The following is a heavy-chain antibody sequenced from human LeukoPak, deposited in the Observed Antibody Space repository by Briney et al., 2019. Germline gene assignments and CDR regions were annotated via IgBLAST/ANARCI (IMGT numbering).Heavy chain of an antibody. J-gene: IGHJ4*02. Sequence: SETLSLTCAVYGGSFSGYYWSWIRQPPGKGQEWIGEINHSGSTNYNPSLKSRVTISVDTSKNQFSLKLSSVTAADTAVYYCARGQGAVAVLVYYFDYWGQGTLVTVSS. CDR2: INHSGST. V-gene: IGHV4-34*01. CDR1: GGSFSGYY. D-gene: IGHD6-19*01. CDR3: ARGQGAVAVLVYYFDY.